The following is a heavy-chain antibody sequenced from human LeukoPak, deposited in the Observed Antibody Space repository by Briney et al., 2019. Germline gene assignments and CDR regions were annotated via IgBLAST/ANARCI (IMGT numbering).Heavy chain of an antibody. CDR3: AELGITMIGGV. CDR1: GFTFSSYW. D-gene: IGHD3-10*02. CDR2: VKQNGNEK. Sequence: GGSLRLSCAASGFTFSSYWMSWVRQAPGKGLEWVANVKQNGNEKNYVDSVKGRFTISRDNAKNSLFLQMNSLRAEDTAVYYCAELGITMIGGVWGKGTTVTISS. V-gene: IGHV3-7*01. J-gene: IGHJ6*04.